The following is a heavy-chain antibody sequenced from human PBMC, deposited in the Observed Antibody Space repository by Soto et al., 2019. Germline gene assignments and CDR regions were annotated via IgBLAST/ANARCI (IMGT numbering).Heavy chain of an antibody. CDR2: IYPGDPDT. CDR3: ARQGRITIFGVVSAFDI. V-gene: IGHV5-51*01. D-gene: IGHD3-3*01. J-gene: IGHJ3*02. CDR1: GYSFTSYW. Sequence: PGESLKISCKGSGYSFTSYWIGWVRQMPGKGLEWMGIIYPGDPDTRYSPSFQGQVTISADKSISTAYLQWSSLKASDTAMYYCARQGRITIFGVVSAFDIWGQGTMVTVSS.